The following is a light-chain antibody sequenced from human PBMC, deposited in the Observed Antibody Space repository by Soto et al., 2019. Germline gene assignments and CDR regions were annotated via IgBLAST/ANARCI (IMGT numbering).Light chain of an antibody. CDR2: DAS. CDR3: QQRSNWPPIT. J-gene: IGKJ5*01. CDR1: QSVSSY. Sequence: EIVWTQSPATLSLSPGVRATVSCSASQSVSSYLAWYQQKPGQAPRLLIYDASNRATGIPARFSGSGSGTDFTLTISSLEPEDFAVYYCQQRSNWPPITFGQGTRLRL. V-gene: IGKV3-11*01.